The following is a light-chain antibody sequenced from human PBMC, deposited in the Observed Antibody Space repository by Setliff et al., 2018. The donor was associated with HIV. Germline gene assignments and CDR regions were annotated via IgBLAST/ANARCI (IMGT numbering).Light chain of an antibody. J-gene: IGKJ3*01. CDR1: QSVSSD. CDR3: QKYNNWPFT. V-gene: IGKV3-15*01. Sequence: EIVMTQSPATLSVSPGERATLSCRASQSVSSDLAWYQQKPGQAPRLLIYATSTRATGIPARFSGSGSGTEFTLTISSLQSEDFAVYYCQKYNNWPFTVGPGTKVDIK. CDR2: ATS.